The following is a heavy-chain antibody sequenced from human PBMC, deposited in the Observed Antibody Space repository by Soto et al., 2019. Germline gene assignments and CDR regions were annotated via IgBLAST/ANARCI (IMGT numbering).Heavy chain of an antibody. V-gene: IGHV3-53*02. D-gene: IGHD6-6*01. J-gene: IGHJ4*01. CDR3: ASAREPEYSSSIFFDY. CDR1: GLTVSRTQ. CDR2: IYSAGST. Sequence: EVQLVETGGGLIQPGGSLRLSCAVSGLTVSRTQMSWVRQAPGKGPQWVSVIYSAGSTYYANAVKGRFTISRDISENKIFLELNGLTVDDTAVYYCASAREPEYSSSIFFDYWGRGTVVTVSS.